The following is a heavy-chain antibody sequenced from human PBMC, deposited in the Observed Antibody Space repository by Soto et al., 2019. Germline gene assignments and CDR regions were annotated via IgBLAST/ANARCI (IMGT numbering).Heavy chain of an antibody. D-gene: IGHD4-17*01. V-gene: IGHV3-30*18. CDR1: GFTFSTYG. CDR3: AKDLQSYGDYDYYCYGMDV. CDR2: ISYDGTNK. Sequence: QVQLVESGGGEVQPGRSLTISCAASGFTFSTYGMHWVRQTPGKGLEWVAVISYDGTNKFYSDSVKGRFTISRDNFKNTLTLLMNSLRADDPAVYSCAKDLQSYGDYDYYCYGMDVWGLGTRGTVSS. J-gene: IGHJ6*02.